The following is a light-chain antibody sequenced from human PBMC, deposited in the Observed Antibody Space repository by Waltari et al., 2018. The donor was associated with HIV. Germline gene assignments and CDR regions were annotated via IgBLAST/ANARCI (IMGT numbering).Light chain of an antibody. CDR2: DDT. V-gene: IGLV3-21*02. CDR3: QVWDSSSDHFYV. CDR1: NVATKS. Sequence: SYVLTQPPSGSVAPSQTAKGSCGGNNVATKSVLRYQPKPGQAPVLVIYDDTDRPSGIPERFSGSNSGNTATLTISRVEAGDEADYYCQVWDSSSDHFYVFGTGTKVTVL. J-gene: IGLJ1*01.